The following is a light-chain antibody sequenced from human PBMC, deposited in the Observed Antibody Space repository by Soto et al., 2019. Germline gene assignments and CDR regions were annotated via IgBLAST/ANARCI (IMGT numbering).Light chain of an antibody. V-gene: IGKV1-33*01. Sequence: DIQMTQSPSSLSASVGDRVTITCQASQDISNSLNWYQQKPGKAPKLLSYDASTLETGVPSRFSGSGCGTDFTFTISSLQPEDIATYYCQQYDNLPFTFGPGTKVDIK. J-gene: IGKJ3*01. CDR1: QDISNS. CDR2: DAS. CDR3: QQYDNLPFT.